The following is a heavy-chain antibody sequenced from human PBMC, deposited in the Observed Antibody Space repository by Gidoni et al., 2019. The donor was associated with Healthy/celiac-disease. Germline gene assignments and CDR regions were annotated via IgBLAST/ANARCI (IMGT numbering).Heavy chain of an antibody. Sequence: EVQLVESGGGLVKPGGSLRLSCAASGFTFSNAWMSWVRQAPGKGLEWVGRIKSKTDGGTTDYAAPVKGRFTISRDDSKNTLYLQMNSLKTEDTAVYYCTTVGLEQWLNYYYYYMDVWGKGTTVTVSS. J-gene: IGHJ6*03. CDR2: IKSKTDGGTT. V-gene: IGHV3-15*01. CDR1: GFTFSNAW. CDR3: TTVGLEQWLNYYYYYMDV. D-gene: IGHD6-19*01.